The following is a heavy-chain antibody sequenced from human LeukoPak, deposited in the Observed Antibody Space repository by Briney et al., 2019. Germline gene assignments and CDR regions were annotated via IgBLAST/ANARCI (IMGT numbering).Heavy chain of an antibody. CDR1: GGTFISYA. J-gene: IGHJ6*04. V-gene: IGHV1-69*01. D-gene: IGHD3-10*01. Sequence: GSSVTVSFKASGGTFISYAISWVRQAPGQGLEWMGGIIPIFGTANYAQKFQGRVTITADESTSTAYMELSSLRSEDTAVYYCARELGYGSGSYDYYYYGMDVWGKGTTVTVSS. CDR2: IIPIFGTA. CDR3: ARELGYGSGSYDYYYYGMDV.